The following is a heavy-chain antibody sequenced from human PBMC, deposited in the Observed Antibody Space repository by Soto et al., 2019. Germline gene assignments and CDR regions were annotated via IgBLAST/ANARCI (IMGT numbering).Heavy chain of an antibody. CDR3: AKDTSFQLLHKGTFYS. CDR1: GFTFDDFA. J-gene: IGHJ4*02. D-gene: IGHD2-2*01. V-gene: IGHV3-9*01. Sequence: VQLVESGGGVVQPGRSLRLSCAASGFTFDDFAMHWVRQAPGKGLEWVSCISWNSGNTGYADSVRGRFTISRDNAKNSLYLQMNSLRAEDTAVYYCAKDTSFQLLHKGTFYSWGQGTLVTVSS. CDR2: ISWNSGNT.